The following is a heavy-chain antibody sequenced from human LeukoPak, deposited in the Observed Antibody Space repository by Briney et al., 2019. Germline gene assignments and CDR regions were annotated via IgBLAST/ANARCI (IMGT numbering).Heavy chain of an antibody. CDR1: GGSISSGGYY. V-gene: IGHV4-31*03. J-gene: IGHJ3*02. CDR3: ARDYYDSSGSDAFDI. D-gene: IGHD3-22*01. Sequence: SETLSLTGTVSGGSISSGGYYWSWIRQHPGKGLEWIGYIYYSGSTYYNPSLKSRVTISVDTSKNQFSLKLSSVTAADTAVYYCARDYYDSSGSDAFDIWGQGTMVTVSS. CDR2: IYYSGST.